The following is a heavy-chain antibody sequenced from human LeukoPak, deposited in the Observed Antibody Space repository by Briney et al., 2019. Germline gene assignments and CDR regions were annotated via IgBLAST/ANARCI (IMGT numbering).Heavy chain of an antibody. CDR1: QFTFIQYG. D-gene: IGHD2-21*01. V-gene: IGHV3-33*03. J-gene: IGHJ4*02. CDR2: IWNDGSAT. CDR3: VGRFRPFES. Sequence: PGGSLRLSCAASQFTFIQYGMHWVRQAPGRGLEWVAVIWNDGSATYYADSVKGRFTISRDNAKKSVYLQMNSLRVEDSAVYYCVGRFRPFESWGQGTLVTVSS.